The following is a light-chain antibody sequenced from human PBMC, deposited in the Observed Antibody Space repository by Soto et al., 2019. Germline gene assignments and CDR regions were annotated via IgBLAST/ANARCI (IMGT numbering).Light chain of an antibody. V-gene: IGKV3-11*01. CDR3: QQRYNWPPIT. CDR1: QNVGTY. Sequence: EIVLTQSPATLSVSPGERATLSCRASQNVGTYLAWYQQKPGQALRLLIYDASSRATGIPARFSGSGSGTDFTLTISSLEPEDFALYFCQQRYNWPPITFGGGTKVEIK. J-gene: IGKJ4*01. CDR2: DAS.